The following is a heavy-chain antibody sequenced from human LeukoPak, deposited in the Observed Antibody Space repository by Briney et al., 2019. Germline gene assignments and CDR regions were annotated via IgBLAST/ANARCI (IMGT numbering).Heavy chain of an antibody. V-gene: IGHV3-7*03. D-gene: IGHD6-13*01. CDR3: AKDGGYSSSWYYFDY. J-gene: IGHJ4*02. Sequence: GGSLRLSCAASGFTFSSYWMSWVRQAPGKGLEWVANIKQDGSEENYVDSVKGRFTISRDNAKNSLYLQMNSLRAEDMALYYCAKDGGYSSSWYYFDYWGQGTLVTVSS. CDR1: GFTFSSYW. CDR2: IKQDGSEE.